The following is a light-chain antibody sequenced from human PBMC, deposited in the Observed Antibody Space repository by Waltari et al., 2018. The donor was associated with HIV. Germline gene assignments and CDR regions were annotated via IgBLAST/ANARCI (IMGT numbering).Light chain of an antibody. Sequence: QSALTQAPSASGSPGQSVTISCTGTSRDVGGYNSVSWYQQHPGKVPKLMIYEVSKRPSGVPDRFSGSKAGNTASLTVSGLQAEDEADYYCSSYAGSNNFVFGTGTKVTVL. CDR1: SRDVGGYNS. J-gene: IGLJ1*01. V-gene: IGLV2-8*01. CDR3: SSYAGSNNFV. CDR2: EVS.